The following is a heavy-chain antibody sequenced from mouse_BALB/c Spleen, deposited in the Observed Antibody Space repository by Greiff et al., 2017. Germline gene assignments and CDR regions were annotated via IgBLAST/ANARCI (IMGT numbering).Heavy chain of an antibody. J-gene: IGHJ2*01. CDR1: GYSFTSYY. CDR2: IDPFNGGT. D-gene: IGHD1-1*02. V-gene: IGHV1S135*01. CDR3: AREGGKYYFDY. Sequence: VQLKESGPELMKPGASVKISCKASGYSFTSYYMHWVKQSHGKSLEWIGYIDPFNGGTSYNQKFKGKATLTVDKSSSTAYMHLSSLTSEDSAVYYCAREGGKYYFDYWGQGTTLTVSS.